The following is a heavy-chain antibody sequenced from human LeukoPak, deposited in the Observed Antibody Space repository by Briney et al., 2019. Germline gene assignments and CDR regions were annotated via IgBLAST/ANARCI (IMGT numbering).Heavy chain of an antibody. Sequence: GGSLRLSCAASGFTFSSYWMSWVRQAPGKGLEWVATIKQDGSEKYYLDSVKGRFTISRDNAKNSLYLQMNSLRAEDTAVYYCARDAAYSSGSSLWYFDLWGRGTLVTVSS. D-gene: IGHD6-19*01. CDR3: ARDAAYSSGSSLWYFDL. V-gene: IGHV3-7*01. CDR1: GFTFSSYW. J-gene: IGHJ2*01. CDR2: IKQDGSEK.